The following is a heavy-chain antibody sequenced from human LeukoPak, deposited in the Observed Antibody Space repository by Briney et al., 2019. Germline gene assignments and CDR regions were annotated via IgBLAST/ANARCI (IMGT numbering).Heavy chain of an antibody. D-gene: IGHD3-10*01. J-gene: IGHJ5*02. CDR1: GYTFTSYY. CDR3: ARDSRRVYYGSGSYYNT. V-gene: IGHV1-46*01. Sequence: GASVKVSCKASGYTFTSYYMHWVRQAPGQGLEWMGIINPCGGSTSYAQKFQGRVTMTRDMSTSTVHMELSSLRSEDTAVYYCARDSRRVYYGSGSYYNTWGQGTLVTVSS. CDR2: INPCGGST.